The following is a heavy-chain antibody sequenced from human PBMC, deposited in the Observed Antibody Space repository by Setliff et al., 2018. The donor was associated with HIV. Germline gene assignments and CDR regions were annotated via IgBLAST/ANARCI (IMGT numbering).Heavy chain of an antibody. CDR1: GYTFTDYY. D-gene: IGHD4-17*01. CDR2: VDPEDCET. V-gene: IGHV1-69-2*01. CDR3: AARLSYGAAFQH. Sequence: EASVKVSCKASGYTFTDYYMDWVQQAPGKGPEWMGRVDPEDCETMYAARFQGRVTITADTSTDTAYMEVSSLRSEDTAVYYCAARLSYGAAFQHWGQGTLVTVSS. J-gene: IGHJ1*01.